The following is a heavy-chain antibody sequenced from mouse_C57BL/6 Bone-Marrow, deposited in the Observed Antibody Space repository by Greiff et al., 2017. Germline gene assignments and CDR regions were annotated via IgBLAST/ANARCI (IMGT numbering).Heavy chain of an antibody. CDR1: GYTFTSYD. Sequence: VKLMESGPELVKPGASVKLSCKASGYTFTSYDINWVKQRPGQGLEWIGWIYPRDGSTKYNEKFKSKATLTVDTSSSTAYMELHSLTSEDAAVYFCARLGRYAMDYWGQGTSVTVSS. CDR2: IYPRDGST. V-gene: IGHV1-85*01. D-gene: IGHD4-1*01. CDR3: ARLGRYAMDY. J-gene: IGHJ4*01.